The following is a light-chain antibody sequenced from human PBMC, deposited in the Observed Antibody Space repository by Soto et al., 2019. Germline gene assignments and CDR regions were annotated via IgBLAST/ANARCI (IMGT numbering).Light chain of an antibody. V-gene: IGKV4-1*01. Sequence: DIVMAQSPDSLAVSLGERAAINCKSSQSVLYRSNNKNYLAWYQQKPGQPPKLLIYWASTRESGVPDRFSGSGSWKDFPLTISILQAEDVAVYYCQQYYSTPFTFGPGTKVDIK. J-gene: IGKJ3*01. CDR2: WAS. CDR3: QQYYSTPFT. CDR1: QSVLYRSNNKNY.